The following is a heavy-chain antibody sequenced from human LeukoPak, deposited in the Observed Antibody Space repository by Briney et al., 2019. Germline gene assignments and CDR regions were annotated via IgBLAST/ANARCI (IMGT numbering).Heavy chain of an antibody. CDR3: ATRVYCGGDCYSSHGMDV. CDR1: GFAFSDYY. D-gene: IGHD2-21*02. V-gene: IGHV3-11*01. CDR2: INNSGITI. Sequence: PGGSLRLSCAASGFAFSDYYMSWIRQAPGKGLEWVSYINNSGITIYYADSVKGRFTISRDNAKNSLYLQMNSLRPEDTAVYYCATRVYCGGDCYSSHGMDVWGPGTTVTVSS. J-gene: IGHJ6*02.